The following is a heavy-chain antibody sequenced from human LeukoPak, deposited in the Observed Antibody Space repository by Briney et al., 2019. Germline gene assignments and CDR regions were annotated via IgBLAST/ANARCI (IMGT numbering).Heavy chain of an antibody. Sequence: SVRVSCKASGGTFSSYAISWVRQAPGQGLEWMGGIIPIFGTANYAQKFQGRVTITADESTSTAYMELSSLRSEDTAVYYCARGGLGIAAASNPFNWFDPWGQGTLVTVSS. CDR2: IIPIFGTA. CDR3: ARGGLGIAAASNPFNWFDP. CDR1: GGTFSSYA. V-gene: IGHV1-69*13. D-gene: IGHD6-13*01. J-gene: IGHJ5*02.